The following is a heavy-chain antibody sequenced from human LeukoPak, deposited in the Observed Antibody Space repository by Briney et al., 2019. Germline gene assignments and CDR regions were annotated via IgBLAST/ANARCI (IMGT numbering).Heavy chain of an antibody. CDR1: GFTFSSYA. Sequence: PGGSLRLSCAASGFTFSSYAMHWVRQAPGKGLEWVAVISYDGSNKYYADSVKGRFTISRDNSKNTLYLQMNSLRAEDTAVYYCAKDWAYCSGGSCYSSWFDYWGQGTLVTVSS. D-gene: IGHD2-15*01. V-gene: IGHV3-30-3*01. CDR3: AKDWAYCSGGSCYSSWFDY. CDR2: ISYDGSNK. J-gene: IGHJ4*02.